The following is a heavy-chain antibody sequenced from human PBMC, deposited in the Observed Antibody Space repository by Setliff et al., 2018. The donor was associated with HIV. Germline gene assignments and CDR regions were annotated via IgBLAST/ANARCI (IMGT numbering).Heavy chain of an antibody. CDR2: IYHSGST. Sequence: PSETLSLTCVVSGYSISSGYYWGWIRQPPGKGLEWIGSIYHSGSTYYNPSLKSRVTISVDTSKNQFSLKLSSVTAAATAVYYCARHGPELLWFGGSWFDPWGQGTLVTVSS. CDR1: GYSISSGYY. J-gene: IGHJ5*02. D-gene: IGHD3-10*01. V-gene: IGHV4-38-2*01. CDR3: ARHGPELLWFGGSWFDP.